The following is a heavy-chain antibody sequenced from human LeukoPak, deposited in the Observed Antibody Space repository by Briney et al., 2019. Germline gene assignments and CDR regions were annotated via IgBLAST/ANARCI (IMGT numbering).Heavy chain of an antibody. V-gene: IGHV3-66*01. CDR3: ARALTFTWFDP. D-gene: IGHD1-14*01. Sequence: GGSLRLSCAASGFTVSSNYMSWVRQAPGKGLEWVSVIYSGGSTYYADSVKGRFTISRDNSKNTLYLQMNSLRAEDTAVYYCARALTFTWFDPWGQGTLVTVSS. CDR2: IYSGGST. J-gene: IGHJ5*02. CDR1: GFTVSSNY.